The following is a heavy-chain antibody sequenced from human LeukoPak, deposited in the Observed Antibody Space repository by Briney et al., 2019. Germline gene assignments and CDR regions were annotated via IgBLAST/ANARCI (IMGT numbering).Heavy chain of an antibody. V-gene: IGHV3-21*01. CDR3: ASGTFRGYDSSGRDY. CDR2: ISSSSSYI. CDR1: GFTFSSYW. Sequence: PGGSLRLSCAASGFTFSSYWMSWVRQAPGKGLEWVSSISSSSSYIYYADSVKGRFTISRDNAKNSLYLQMNSLRAEDTAVYYCASGTFRGYDSSGRDYWGQGTLVTVSS. D-gene: IGHD3-22*01. J-gene: IGHJ4*02.